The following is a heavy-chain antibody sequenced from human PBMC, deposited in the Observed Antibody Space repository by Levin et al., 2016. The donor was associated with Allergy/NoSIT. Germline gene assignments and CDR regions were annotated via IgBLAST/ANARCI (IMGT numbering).Heavy chain of an antibody. J-gene: IGHJ6*02. Sequence: ASVKVSCKASGYTFTSYYMHWVRQAPGQGLEWMGIINPSGGSTSYAQKFQGRVTMTRDTSTSTVYMELSSLRSEDTAVYYCARGGAGYCSSTSCYTGYYYGMDVWGQGTTVTVSS. CDR2: INPSGGST. V-gene: IGHV1-46*03. CDR3: ARGGAGYCSSTSCYTGYYYGMDV. CDR1: GYTFTSYY. D-gene: IGHD2-2*02.